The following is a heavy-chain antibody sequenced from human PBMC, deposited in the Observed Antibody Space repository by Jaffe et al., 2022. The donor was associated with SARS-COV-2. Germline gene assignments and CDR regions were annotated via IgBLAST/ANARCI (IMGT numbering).Heavy chain of an antibody. CDR2: ISSSSTYI. CDR1: GFSFTSYS. D-gene: IGHD5-18*01. CDR3: ARAHIAMVPIGYHFDY. J-gene: IGHJ4*02. Sequence: EVQLVESGGGLVKPGGSLRLSCAASGFSFTSYSMNWVRQAPGKGLEWVSSISSSSTYIYYADSVKGRFTISRDNAKNSLFLQMDSLRAEDTAVYYCARAHIAMVPIGYHFDYWGQGALVTVSS. V-gene: IGHV3-21*01.